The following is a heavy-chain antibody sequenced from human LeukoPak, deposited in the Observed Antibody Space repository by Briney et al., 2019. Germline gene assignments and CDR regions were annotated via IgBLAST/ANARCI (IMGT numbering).Heavy chain of an antibody. CDR1: GFTFSSYG. J-gene: IGHJ4*02. CDR3: AKDGGYCSSTSCYPNSEYFDY. CDR2: IRYDGSNK. Sequence: GGSLRLSCAASGFTFSSYGMHWVRQAPGKGLEWVAFIRYDGSNKYYADSVEGRFTISRDNSKNTLYLQMNSLRAEDTAVCYCAKDGGYCSSTSCYPNSEYFDYWGQGTLVTVSS. V-gene: IGHV3-30*02. D-gene: IGHD2-2*03.